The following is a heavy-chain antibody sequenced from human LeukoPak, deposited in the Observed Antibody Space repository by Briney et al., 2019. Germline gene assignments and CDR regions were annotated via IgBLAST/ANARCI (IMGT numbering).Heavy chain of an antibody. CDR1: GFTVSSNY. Sequence: RGSLRLSCAASGFTVSSNYMSWVRQAPGKGLEWVSVIYSGGSTYYADSVKGRFTISRDNSKNTLYLQMNSLRAEDTAVYYCARGRYCSGGSCYYVDYWGQGTLVTVSS. CDR2: IYSGGST. J-gene: IGHJ4*02. CDR3: ARGRYCSGGSCYYVDY. D-gene: IGHD2-15*01. V-gene: IGHV3-53*01.